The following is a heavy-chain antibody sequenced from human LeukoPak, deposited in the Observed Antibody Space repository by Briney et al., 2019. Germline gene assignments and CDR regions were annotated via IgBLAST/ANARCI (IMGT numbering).Heavy chain of an antibody. Sequence: ASVKVSCKASGYTFTDYYMHWVRQAPGQGLEWMGWINPNSCGTKYAQKFQGGVTMTRDTSISTAYMELRRLRSDDTAVYYCARDPWATYSDYDSSYWGQGTLVTVSS. CDR3: ARDPWATYSDYDSSY. J-gene: IGHJ4*02. CDR1: GYTFTDYY. CDR2: INPNSCGT. D-gene: IGHD5-12*01. V-gene: IGHV1-2*02.